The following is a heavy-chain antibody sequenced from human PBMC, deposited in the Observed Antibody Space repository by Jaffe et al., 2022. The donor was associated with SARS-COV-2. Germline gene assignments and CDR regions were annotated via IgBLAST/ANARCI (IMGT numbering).Heavy chain of an antibody. CDR3: ARAIAAAERHYYGMDV. D-gene: IGHD6-13*01. CDR1: GGSISSGSYY. CDR2: IYTSGST. V-gene: IGHV4-61*02. Sequence: QVQLQESGPGLVKPSQTLSLTCTVSGGSISSGSYYWSWIRQPAGKGLEWIGRIYTSGSTNYNPSLKSRVTISVDTSKNQFSLKLSSVTAADTAVYYCARAIAAAERHYYGMDVWGQGTTVTVSS. J-gene: IGHJ6*02.